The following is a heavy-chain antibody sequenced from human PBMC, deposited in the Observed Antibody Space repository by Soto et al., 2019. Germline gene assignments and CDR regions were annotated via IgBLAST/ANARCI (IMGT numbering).Heavy chain of an antibody. J-gene: IGHJ4*02. CDR2: IIPIFETT. CDR3: XRDGHVGQKYYFDY. D-gene: IGHD3-10*02. Sequence: QVQLVQSGAEVKKPGSSVKVSCKASGATFGSYAISWVRQAPGQGLEWMGGIIPIFETTNYAQKFQGRVTITADESTSTAYMELSSLRSEDTAXXXXXRDGHVGQKYYFDYWGQGTLVTVSS. V-gene: IGHV1-69*01. CDR1: GATFGSYA.